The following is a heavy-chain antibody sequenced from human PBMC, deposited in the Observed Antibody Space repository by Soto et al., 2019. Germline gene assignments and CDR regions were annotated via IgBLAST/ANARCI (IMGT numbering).Heavy chain of an antibody. V-gene: IGHV3-23*01. J-gene: IGHJ4*02. Sequence: PGGSLRLSCAASGFTFSSYAMSGVRQAPGKGLEWVSIISDSGDNIYYADSVKGRFTISRDNSKNTLYLQMNSLRAEDTAVYYCAREGDFWSGYYTAFDYWGQGTLVTVSS. CDR1: GFTFSSYA. D-gene: IGHD3-3*01. CDR2: ISDSGDNI. CDR3: AREGDFWSGYYTAFDY.